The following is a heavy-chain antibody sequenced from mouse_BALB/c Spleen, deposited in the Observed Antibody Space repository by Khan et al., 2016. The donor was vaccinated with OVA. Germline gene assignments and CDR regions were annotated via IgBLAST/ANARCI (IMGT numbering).Heavy chain of an antibody. CDR2: IRTAGAYI. CDR3: ARHNYGPFAY. D-gene: IGHD1-1*01. Sequence: EVELVESGGDLVKPGGSLKLSCAASGFTFSTFAMSWVRQTPDKRLEWVATIRTAGAYIYYPDSVKGRFPISRDNAKNTLYLQVSSRRAEDTAMYYCARHNYGPFAYWGQGTLVTVAA. CDR1: GFTFSTFA. J-gene: IGHJ3*01. V-gene: IGHV5-6*01.